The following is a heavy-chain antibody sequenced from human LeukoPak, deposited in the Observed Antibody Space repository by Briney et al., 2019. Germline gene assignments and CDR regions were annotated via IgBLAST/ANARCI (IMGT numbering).Heavy chain of an antibody. CDR2: INPNSGGT. V-gene: IGHV1-2*04. D-gene: IGHD6-13*01. CDR3: ARAGGIAAPPYYYYGMDV. J-gene: IGHJ6*02. CDR1: GYTFTGYY. Sequence: ASVKVSCKASGYTFTGYYMHWVRQAPGQGLEWMGWINPNSGGTNYAQKFQGWVTMTRDTSISTAYMELSRLRSDDTAVYYCARAGGIAAPPYYYYGMDVWGQGTTVTVSS.